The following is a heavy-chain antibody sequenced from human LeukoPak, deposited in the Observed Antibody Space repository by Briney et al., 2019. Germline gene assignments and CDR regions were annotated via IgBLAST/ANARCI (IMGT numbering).Heavy chain of an antibody. CDR3: ASPTRPRGYFYGMDV. CDR1: EGTFSSYA. V-gene: IGHV1-69*04. Sequence: SVKVCCKASEGTFSSYATSWVRQAPGQGLEWMGRIIPIFGIANYAQKFQGRVTITADKSTSTAYMELSSLRSEDTAVYYCASPTRPRGYFYGMDVWGQGTTVTVSS. CDR2: IIPIFGIA. J-gene: IGHJ6*02.